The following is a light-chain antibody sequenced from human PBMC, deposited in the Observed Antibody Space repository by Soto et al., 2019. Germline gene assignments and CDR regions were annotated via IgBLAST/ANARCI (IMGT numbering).Light chain of an antibody. Sequence: QSALTQPASVSGSPGQSITISCTGTSSDFGSYNLVSWYQQHPGKAPKLMIYEGSKRPSGVSNRFSGSKSGNTASLTISGLQAEDEADHYCCSYAGSSTPYVFGTGTKVTVL. CDR3: CSYAGSSTPYV. CDR2: EGS. V-gene: IGLV2-23*01. J-gene: IGLJ1*01. CDR1: SSDFGSYNL.